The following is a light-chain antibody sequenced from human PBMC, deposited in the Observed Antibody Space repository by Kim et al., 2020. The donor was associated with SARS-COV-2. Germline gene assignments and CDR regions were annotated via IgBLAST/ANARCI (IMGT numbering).Light chain of an antibody. CDR3: SAWDDSLSAWV. Sequence: QAGLTQPPSVSKGLRQTATLTCTGNSDNVGYQGAAWLQQHQGHPPKLLSYRNNDRPSGISERLSASRSGNTASLTITGLQPGDEADYYCSAWDDSLSAWVFGGGAQLTVL. CDR1: SDNVGYQG. CDR2: RNN. V-gene: IGLV10-54*01. J-gene: IGLJ2*01.